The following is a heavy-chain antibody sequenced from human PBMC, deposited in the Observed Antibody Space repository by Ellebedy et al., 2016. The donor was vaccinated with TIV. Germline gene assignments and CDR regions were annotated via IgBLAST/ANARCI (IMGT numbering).Heavy chain of an antibody. V-gene: IGHV4-59*08. D-gene: IGHD3-10*01. J-gene: IGHJ4*02. CDR2: IYYSGNT. CDR1: GGSIRSYY. Sequence: MPSETLSLTCTVSGGSIRSYYWSWIRQPPGKGLEWIGYIYYSGNTNYNPSLKSRVTISVDTSKNQFSLKLNSVTAADTAVYYCARHQGSGSYHYWGQGALVTVSS. CDR3: ARHQGSGSYHY.